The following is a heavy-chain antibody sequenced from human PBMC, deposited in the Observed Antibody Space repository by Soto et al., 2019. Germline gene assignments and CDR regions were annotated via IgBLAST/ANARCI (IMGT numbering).Heavy chain of an antibody. CDR2: IFYTGST. CDR1: GGSISRYF. D-gene: IGHD3-3*01. J-gene: IGHJ4*02. V-gene: IGHV4-59*01. CDR3: ARSLRNDFFDY. Sequence: SETLSLTCTVSGGSISRYFWTWIRQPPGKGLEFIGYIFYTGSTNXXXXXXXRVSISLHTSKSQFSLNVSSVTAADTAVYYCARSLRNDFFDYWGQGALVTVSS.